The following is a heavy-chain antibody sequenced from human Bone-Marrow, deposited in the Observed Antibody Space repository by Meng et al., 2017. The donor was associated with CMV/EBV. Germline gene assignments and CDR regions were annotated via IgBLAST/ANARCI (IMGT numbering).Heavy chain of an antibody. CDR2: IYHSGST. D-gene: IGHD3-22*01. V-gene: IGHV4-4*02. CDR1: GGSISSSNW. Sequence: SETLSLTCAVSGGSISSSNWWSWVRQPPGKGLEWIGEIYHSGSTNYNPSLKSRVTISVDKSKNQFSLKLSSVTAADTAVYYCARDPGERYYYDSSGYYDYWGQGTLVTVSS. CDR3: ARDPGERYYYDSSGYYDY. J-gene: IGHJ4*02.